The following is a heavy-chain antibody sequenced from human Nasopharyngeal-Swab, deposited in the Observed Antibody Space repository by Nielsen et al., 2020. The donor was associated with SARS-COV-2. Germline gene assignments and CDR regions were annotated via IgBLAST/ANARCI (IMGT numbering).Heavy chain of an antibody. J-gene: IGHJ4*02. CDR1: GGSISSYS. CDR2: IYYSGST. D-gene: IGHD3-22*01. Sequence: SETLSLTCTVSGGSISSYSWGWIRQPPGKGLEWIGSIYYSGSTYYNPSLKSRVTISVDTSKNQFSLKLSSVTAADTAVYYCARSPSGGYYTYYFDYWGQGTLVTVSS. V-gene: IGHV4-39*07. CDR3: ARSPSGGYYTYYFDY.